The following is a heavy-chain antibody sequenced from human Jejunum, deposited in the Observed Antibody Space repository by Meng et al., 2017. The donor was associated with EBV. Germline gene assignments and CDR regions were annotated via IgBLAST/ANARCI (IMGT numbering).Heavy chain of an antibody. Sequence: QVRLQESGPGLVKPSGTPSLTCAVSTDFISSYEWWSWVRQPPGKGLEWLGEINQVGSTYYNPSLKSRVTISIDTSKRQFSLRLNSMTAADTAVYYCARASSERLLNYWGQGTLVTVSS. J-gene: IGHJ4*02. CDR1: TDFISSYEW. CDR3: ARASSERLLNY. CDR2: INQVGST. V-gene: IGHV4-4*02. D-gene: IGHD1-14*01.